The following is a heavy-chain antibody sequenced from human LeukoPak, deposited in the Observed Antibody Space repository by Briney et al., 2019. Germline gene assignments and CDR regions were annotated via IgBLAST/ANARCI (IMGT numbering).Heavy chain of an antibody. V-gene: IGHV4-4*02. J-gene: IGHJ4*02. CDR1: GGSISSSNW. CDR2: IYYSGTT. CDR3: AREGSRSSSPVDY. Sequence: SETLSLTCAVSGGSISSSNWWSWVRQPPGKGLEWIGYIYYSGTTNYNPSLKSRVTISVDKSKNQFSLKLSSVTAADTAVYYCAREGSRSSSPVDYWGQGTLVTVSS. D-gene: IGHD6-6*01.